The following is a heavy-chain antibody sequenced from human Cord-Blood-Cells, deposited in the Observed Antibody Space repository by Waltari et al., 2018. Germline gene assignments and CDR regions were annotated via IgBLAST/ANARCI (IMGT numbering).Heavy chain of an antibody. J-gene: IGHJ4*02. CDR3: ARDIAARRTGLSY. D-gene: IGHD6-6*01. CDR1: GYTFTGYY. Sequence: QVQLVQSGAEVKKPAASVKVSCKASGYTFTGYYMHWVRQAPGQGPEWMGWINPNSGGTNYAQKFQGWVTMTRDTSISTAYMELSRLRSDDTAVYYCARDIAARRTGLSYWGQGTLVTVSS. CDR2: INPNSGGT. V-gene: IGHV1-2*04.